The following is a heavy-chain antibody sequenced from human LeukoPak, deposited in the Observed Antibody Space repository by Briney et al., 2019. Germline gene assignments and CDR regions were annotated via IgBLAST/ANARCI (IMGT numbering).Heavy chain of an antibody. CDR1: GFTFSSYW. Sequence: GGSLRLSCAASGFTFSSYWMSWVRQAPGKGLEWVANIKQDGSEKYYVDSVKGRFTISRDNAKNSLYLQMNSLGAEDTAVYYCARDPTSFGPTVTTDYWGQGTLVTVSS. D-gene: IGHD4-17*01. CDR2: IKQDGSEK. V-gene: IGHV3-7*01. J-gene: IGHJ4*02. CDR3: ARDPTSFGPTVTTDY.